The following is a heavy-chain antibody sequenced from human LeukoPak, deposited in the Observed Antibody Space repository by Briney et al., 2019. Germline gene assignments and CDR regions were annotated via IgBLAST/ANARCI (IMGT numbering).Heavy chain of an antibody. CDR1: GGSISSGDYY. CDR2: IYYSGST. Sequence: SETLSLTCTVSGGSISSGDYYWSWIRQPPGKGLEWIGYIYYSGSTYYNPSLKSRVTISVDTSKNQFSLKLSSVTAADTAVYYCARAIRGVSVLPYNWFDPWGQGTLVTVSS. CDR3: ARAIRGVSVLPYNWFDP. J-gene: IGHJ5*02. V-gene: IGHV4-30-4*01. D-gene: IGHD3-10*01.